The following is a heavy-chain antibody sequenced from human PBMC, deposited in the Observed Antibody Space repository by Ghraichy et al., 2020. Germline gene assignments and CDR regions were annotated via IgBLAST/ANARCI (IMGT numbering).Heavy chain of an antibody. CDR3: ARGRHNTFDI. V-gene: IGHV6-1*01. CDR2: TYRMAS. CDR1: GDSLSNNDVA. D-gene: IGHD2/OR15-2a*01. J-gene: IGHJ3*02. Sequence: SQTLSLTCFISGDSLSNNDVAWNWIRQSPSRGLEWLGRTYRMASEYAESVKARTAITPDTSKNQFSLRLNSVTPDDTAVYYCARGRHNTFDIWGQGIMVTVSS.